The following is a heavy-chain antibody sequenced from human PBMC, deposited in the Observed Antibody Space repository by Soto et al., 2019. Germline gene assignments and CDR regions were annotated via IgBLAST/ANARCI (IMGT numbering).Heavy chain of an antibody. D-gene: IGHD2-2*01. V-gene: IGHV3-21*01. J-gene: IGHJ6*03. CDR1: GFTFSSYR. CDR2: ISSSSSYI. CDR3: ARVVVPAAPSKYYYYYYMDV. Sequence: EVQLVESGGGLVKPGGSLRLSCAASGFTFSSYRMNWVRQAPGKGLEWVSSISSSSSYIYYADSVKGRFTISRDNAKNSLYRQMNRLRAEDTAVYYCARVVVPAAPSKYYYYYYMDVWGKGTTVTVSS.